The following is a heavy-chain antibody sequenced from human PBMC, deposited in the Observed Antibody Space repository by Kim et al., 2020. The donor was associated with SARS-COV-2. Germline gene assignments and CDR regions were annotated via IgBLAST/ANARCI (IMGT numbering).Heavy chain of an antibody. V-gene: IGHV3-21*01. CDR3: AARPHYGDYYYGMDV. CDR1: GFTFSSYS. D-gene: IGHD4-17*01. J-gene: IGHJ6*02. Sequence: GGSLRLSCAASGFTFSSYSMNWVRQAPGKGLEWVSCISRSSSYIYYADSVKGRFTISRDNAKNSLYLQMNSLRVEDTAVYYCAARPHYGDYYYGMDVWGQGTTVTVSS. CDR2: ISRSSSYI.